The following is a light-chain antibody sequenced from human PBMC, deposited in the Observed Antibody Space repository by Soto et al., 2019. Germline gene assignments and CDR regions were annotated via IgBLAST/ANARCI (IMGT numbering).Light chain of an antibody. CDR1: QSISDN. CDR3: QQYKSWPPLT. V-gene: IGKV3-15*01. CDR2: SAS. Sequence: DIVMTQSPAILSVSLGERATLSCQASQSISDNLAGYQQRTGHAPRLLIYSASTRATGVPARCSGSGSGTEFTLPISSLQSDDFAIDYCQQYKSWPPLTFGGGTKVE. J-gene: IGKJ4*01.